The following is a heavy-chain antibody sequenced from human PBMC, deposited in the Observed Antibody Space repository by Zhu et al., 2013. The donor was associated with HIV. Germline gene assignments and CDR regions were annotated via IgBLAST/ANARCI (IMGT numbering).Heavy chain of an antibody. J-gene: IGHJ4*02. D-gene: IGHD6-13*01. Sequence: QVQLVQSGAEVKKPGSSVKVSCKASGGTFSSYAISWVRQAPGQGLEWMGGIIPIFGTANYAQKFQGRVTITADESTSTAYMELSSLRSEDTAVYYCASTYSSSWYSLSLNYFDYWGQGTLVTVSS. CDR1: GGTFSSYA. CDR3: ASTYSSSWYSLSLNYFDY. CDR2: IIPIFGTA. V-gene: IGHV1-69*01.